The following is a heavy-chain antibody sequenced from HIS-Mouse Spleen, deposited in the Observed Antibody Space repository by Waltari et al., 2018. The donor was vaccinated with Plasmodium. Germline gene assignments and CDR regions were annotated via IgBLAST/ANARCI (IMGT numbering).Heavy chain of an antibody. CDR3: ARVPYLEWLLYFDY. CDR2: IYYSGST. Sequence: QVQLQESGPGLVKPSETLSLTCTVPGGSISSYYWSWIRQPPGKGLEWIGYIYYSGSTNYNPSLKSRVTISVDTAKNQFSLKLSSVTAADTAVYYCARVPYLEWLLYFDYWGQGTLVTVSS. CDR1: GGSISSYY. V-gene: IGHV4-59*01. J-gene: IGHJ4*02. D-gene: IGHD3-3*01.